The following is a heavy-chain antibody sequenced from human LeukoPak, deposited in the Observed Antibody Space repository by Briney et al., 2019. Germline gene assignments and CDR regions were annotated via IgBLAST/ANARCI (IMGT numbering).Heavy chain of an antibody. J-gene: IGHJ4*01. CDR3: AREYDY. CDR1: AVSISRHF. CDR2: VFSSGST. Sequence: SETLSLTCNFSAVSISRHFWSWIRQTPKKGLEWLGYVFSSGSTNYNPSLKSRITISLDTSKHQFSLTLNSVTAADTAVYYCAREYDYWSLGTLVTVSS. V-gene: IGHV4-59*11.